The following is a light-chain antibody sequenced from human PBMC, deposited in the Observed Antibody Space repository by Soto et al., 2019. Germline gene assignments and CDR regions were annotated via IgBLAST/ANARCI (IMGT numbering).Light chain of an antibody. CDR2: GAS. V-gene: IGKV3-15*01. CDR1: QSVSSN. CDR3: QQYNNWPFT. J-gene: IGKJ3*01. Sequence: ESMLTQSPGTLSLSPGERATLSCRASQSVSSNLAWYQQKPGQAPRLLIYGASTRATGIPARFSGSGSGTEFTLTISSLQSEDFAVYYCQQYNNWPFTFGPGTKVDIK.